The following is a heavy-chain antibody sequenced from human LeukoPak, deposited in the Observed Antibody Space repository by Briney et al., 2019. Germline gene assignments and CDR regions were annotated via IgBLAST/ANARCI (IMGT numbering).Heavy chain of an antibody. J-gene: IGHJ4*02. V-gene: IGHV4-39*01. CDR3: ASSGSYHRFPN. CDR1: GGSISSRNYY. D-gene: IGHD1-26*01. CDR2: IYYSGTT. Sequence: PSETLSLTCTVSGGSISSRNYYWGWIRQPPGKGLEWIGSIYYSGTTYYNPSLKSRVSINVDTSKNQFSLYLSSVTAADTAVYYCASSGSYHRFPNWGQGTLVTVSS.